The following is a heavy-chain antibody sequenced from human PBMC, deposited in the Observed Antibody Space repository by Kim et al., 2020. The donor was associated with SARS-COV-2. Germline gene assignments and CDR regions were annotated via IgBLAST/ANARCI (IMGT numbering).Heavy chain of an antibody. D-gene: IGHD3-3*01. Sequence: SETLSLTCAVYGGSFSGYYWSWIRQPPGKGLELIGEINHSGSTNYNPSLKSRVTISVDTSKNQFSLKLSSVTAADTAVYYCARERRITIFGVVIMNYGMDVWGQGTTVTVSS. V-gene: IGHV4-34*01. CDR2: INHSGST. CDR3: ARERRITIFGVVIMNYGMDV. J-gene: IGHJ6*02. CDR1: GGSFSGYY.